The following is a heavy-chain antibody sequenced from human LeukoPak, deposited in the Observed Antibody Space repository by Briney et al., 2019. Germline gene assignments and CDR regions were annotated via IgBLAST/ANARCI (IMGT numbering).Heavy chain of an antibody. J-gene: IGHJ3*02. V-gene: IGHV3-23*01. D-gene: IGHD3-9*01. CDR2: ISGSGGST. CDR1: GFTFSSYA. Sequence: GGSLRLSCAASGFTFSSYAMSWVRQAPGEGLEWVSAISGSGGSTYYADSVKGRFTISRDNSKNTLYLQMNSLRAEDTAVYYCAKLGLNFDWLLYGAFDIWGQGTMVTVSS. CDR3: AKLGLNFDWLLYGAFDI.